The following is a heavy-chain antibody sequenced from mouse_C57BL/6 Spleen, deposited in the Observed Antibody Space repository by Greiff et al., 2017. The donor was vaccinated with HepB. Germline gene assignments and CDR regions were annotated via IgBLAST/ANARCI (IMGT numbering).Heavy chain of an antibody. J-gene: IGHJ4*01. CDR1: GYSITSGYY. CDR3: ARDRGYDYDVGMDY. CDR2: ISYDGSN. Sequence: EVQLVESGPGLVKPSQSLSLTCSVTGYSITSGYYWNWIRQFPGNKLEWMGYISYDGSNNYNPSLKNRISITRDTSKNQFFLKLNSVTTEDTATYYCARDRGYDYDVGMDYWGQGTSVTVSS. V-gene: IGHV3-6*01. D-gene: IGHD2-4*01.